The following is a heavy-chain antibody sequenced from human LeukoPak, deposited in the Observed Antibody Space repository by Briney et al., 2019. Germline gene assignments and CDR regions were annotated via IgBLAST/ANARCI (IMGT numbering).Heavy chain of an antibody. V-gene: IGHV3-11*05. CDR2: ISTTSNLT. D-gene: IGHD5-12*01. CDR3: VRGREAWN. J-gene: IGHJ4*02. CDR1: GFTFTDHY. Sequence: RGRSRRLSCAASGFTFTDHYMRWIRHAPGKGLEWISYISTTSNLTTFTDSVKGRLIISRDNATNSLYLQVNSLRTKDTALYYCVRGREAWNWGQGTLVTVSS.